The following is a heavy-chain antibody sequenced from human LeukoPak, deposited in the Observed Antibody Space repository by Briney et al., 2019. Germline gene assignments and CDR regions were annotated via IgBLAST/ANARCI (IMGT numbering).Heavy chain of an antibody. J-gene: IGHJ2*01. CDR2: IKFDGSLA. V-gene: IGHV3-74*01. D-gene: IGHD3-16*01. CDR1: GLTFSTYW. Sequence: GGSLRLSCTASGLTFSTYWVHWVRQTPGKGLVWVSQIKFDGSLASYADSVKGRFTISRDNAKNTLYLQMNTLGTEDTAVYYCVTGHYDSRMYFDLWGRGTLVTVSS. CDR3: VTGHYDSRMYFDL.